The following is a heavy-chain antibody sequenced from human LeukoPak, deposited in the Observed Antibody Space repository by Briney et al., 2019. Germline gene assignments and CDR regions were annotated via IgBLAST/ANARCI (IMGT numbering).Heavy chain of an antibody. Sequence: GGSLRLSCAASGFTFSSYWIHWVRQAPGKGLVWVSRINSDGSSTRYADSVKGRFTISRDNAKNTLYLQMNSLRAEDTAVYYCTRDLDYGGRSNFDHWGQGTLVTVSS. J-gene: IGHJ4*02. V-gene: IGHV3-74*01. CDR2: INSDGSST. D-gene: IGHD4-23*01. CDR3: TRDLDYGGRSNFDH. CDR1: GFTFSSYW.